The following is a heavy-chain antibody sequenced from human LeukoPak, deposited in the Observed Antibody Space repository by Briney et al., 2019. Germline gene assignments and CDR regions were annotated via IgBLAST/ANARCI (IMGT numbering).Heavy chain of an antibody. D-gene: IGHD3-10*01. CDR2: ISGSGGST. V-gene: IGHV3-23*01. J-gene: IGHJ4*02. CDR1: GFTFSSYA. CDR3: AKDSPSTYYYGSGSYFVY. Sequence: PAWALRLSCAAPGFTFSSYAMSWVRQARGKRLQWVSAISGSGGSTYYADSVKGRFTISRDNSKNTLYLQMNSLRAEDTAVYYCAKDSPSTYYYGSGSYFVYWGQGTLVTVSS.